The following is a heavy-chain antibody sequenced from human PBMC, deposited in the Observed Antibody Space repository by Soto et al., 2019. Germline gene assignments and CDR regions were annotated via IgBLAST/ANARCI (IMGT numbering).Heavy chain of an antibody. CDR3: ARLGLDLDFDH. CDR1: GGSFSRFS. CDR2: IIPVTGTA. V-gene: IGHV1-69*01. Sequence: QVQLVQSGPEVKKPGSSLKVSCKSYGGSFSRFSVSWVRRAPGEGLEWMGGIIPVTGTANYIDKFRGRLTINADESSSTVDMKLSSLRSEDTAVYYCARLGLDLDFDHWGQGTLVTVSS. J-gene: IGHJ4*02.